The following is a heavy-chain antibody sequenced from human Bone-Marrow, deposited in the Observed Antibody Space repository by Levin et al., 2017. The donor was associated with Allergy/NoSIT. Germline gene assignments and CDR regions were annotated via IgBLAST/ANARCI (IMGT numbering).Heavy chain of an antibody. D-gene: IGHD3-22*01. J-gene: IGHJ3*02. CDR2: INPNSGGT. CDR1: GYTFTDYY. CDR3: ARDPDYYDRAFDI. Sequence: ASVKVSCKASGYTFTDYYMNWVRQAPGQGLEWMGWINPNSGGTNYAQKFQGRVTMTRDTSISTAYMELSGLRSDDTAVYYCARDPDYYDRAFDIWGHGQWSPSLQ. V-gene: IGHV1-2*02.